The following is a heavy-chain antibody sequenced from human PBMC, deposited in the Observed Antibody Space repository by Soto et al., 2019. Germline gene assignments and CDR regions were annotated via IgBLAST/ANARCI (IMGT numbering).Heavy chain of an antibody. J-gene: IGHJ4*02. CDR1: GGSFSGYY. D-gene: IGHD3-22*01. CDR2: INHSGST. CDR3: ARFKSGYYLTPGYFDY. V-gene: IGHV4-34*01. Sequence: PSETLSLTCAVYGGSFSGYYWSWIRQPPGKGLEWIGEINHSGSTNYNPSLKSRVTISVDTSKNQFSLKLSSVTAADTAVYYCARFKSGYYLTPGYFDYWGQGTLVTVSS.